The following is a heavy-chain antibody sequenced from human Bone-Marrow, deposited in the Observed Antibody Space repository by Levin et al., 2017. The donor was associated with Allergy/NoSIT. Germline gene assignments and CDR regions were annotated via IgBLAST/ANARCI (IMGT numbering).Heavy chain of an antibody. CDR1: GFTFSSYA. CDR2: ISGSGGST. V-gene: IGHV3-23*01. Sequence: GESLKISCAASGFTFSSYAMSWVRQAPGKGLEWVSAISGSGGSTYYADSVRGRFTISRDNSKNTLYLQMNSLRAEDTAVYYCAKADYGGNSGDAFDIWGQGTMVTVSS. J-gene: IGHJ3*02. D-gene: IGHD4-23*01. CDR3: AKADYGGNSGDAFDI.